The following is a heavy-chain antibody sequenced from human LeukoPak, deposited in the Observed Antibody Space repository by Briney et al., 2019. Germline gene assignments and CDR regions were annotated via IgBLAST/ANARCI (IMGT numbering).Heavy chain of an antibody. J-gene: IGHJ4*02. V-gene: IGHV3-30*18. CDR1: GFTFRSYG. CDR2: ISYDGSDN. D-gene: IGHD6-6*01. CDR3: SKDLATKYTLDY. Sequence: PGGSLRLSCAASGFTFRSYGIHWIRQAPGKGLEWVALISYDGSDNFFADAVRGRFTISRDNSKNTLCLQMNSLRAEDTAVYYCSKDLATKYTLDYWAKGTLVTVSS.